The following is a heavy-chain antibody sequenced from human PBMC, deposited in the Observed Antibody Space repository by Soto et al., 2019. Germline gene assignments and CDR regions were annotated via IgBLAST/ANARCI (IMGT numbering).Heavy chain of an antibody. CDR2: IYPGDSDT. CDR3: ARQRTPSGSYTNWFDP. V-gene: IGHV5-51*01. Sequence: PGESLKISCKGSGYSFTSYWIGWVRQMPGKGLEWMGIIYPGDSDTRYSPSFQGQVTISADKSISTAYLQWSSLKASDTAMYYCARQRTPSGSYTNWFDPWGQGPRSPSPQ. D-gene: IGHD3-10*01. CDR1: GYSFTSYW. J-gene: IGHJ5*02.